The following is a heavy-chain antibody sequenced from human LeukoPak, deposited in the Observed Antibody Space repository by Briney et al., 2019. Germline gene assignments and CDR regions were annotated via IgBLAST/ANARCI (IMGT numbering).Heavy chain of an antibody. V-gene: IGHV1-18*01. CDR2: MGAYNRNT. Sequence: EASVKLSCKGSGYTFTSCGISWVRQGPGQGLELMGWMGAYNRNTNYAQKLQGRVTMTTDTSTSTAYMELRSPRSDDTAVYYCARVHYYDSSGYYYGAFDIWGQGTMVTVSS. D-gene: IGHD3-22*01. CDR1: GYTFTSCG. J-gene: IGHJ3*02. CDR3: ARVHYYDSSGYYYGAFDI.